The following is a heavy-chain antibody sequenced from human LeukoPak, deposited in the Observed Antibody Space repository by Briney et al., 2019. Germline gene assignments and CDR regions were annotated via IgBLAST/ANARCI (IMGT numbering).Heavy chain of an antibody. V-gene: IGHV4-59*01. D-gene: IGHD3-3*01. Sequence: NPSETLSLTCTVSGGSISSYYWGWIRQPPGKGLEWIGYIYYSGSTNYNPSLKSRVTISVDTSKNQFSLKLSSVTAADTAVYYCARAARYYDFWRTTYYFDYWGQGTLVTVSS. CDR3: ARAARYYDFWRTTYYFDY. CDR2: IYYSGST. CDR1: GGSISSYY. J-gene: IGHJ4*02.